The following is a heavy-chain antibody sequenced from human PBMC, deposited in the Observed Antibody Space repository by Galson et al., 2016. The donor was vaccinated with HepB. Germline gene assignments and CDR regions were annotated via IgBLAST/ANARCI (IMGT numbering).Heavy chain of an antibody. J-gene: IGHJ6*02. CDR3: VTPSPVYFGDAGHYNFGMDV. Sequence: ALRLSSAASGFAFSKYPTHWGRQPPGKGLQYVSLITNEGHNTYYADSVKGRFTISRDNSKNILFLHMAGLRVEDTAVYYCVTPSPVYFGDAGHYNFGMDVWGRGTAVTVSS. D-gene: IGHD3-9*01. V-gene: IGHV3-64*04. CDR2: ITNEGHNT. CDR1: GFAFSKYP.